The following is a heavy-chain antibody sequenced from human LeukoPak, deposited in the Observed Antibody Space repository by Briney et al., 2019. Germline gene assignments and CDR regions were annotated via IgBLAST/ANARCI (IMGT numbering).Heavy chain of an antibody. D-gene: IGHD3-16*01. CDR1: GYSFADSW. Sequence: GESLKISCKGSGYSFADSWVAWVRQMPGKGLEWMAIIYPGDSDTRYSPSFEGQVTISADKSISTAYLQWSSPKASDTAMYYCARRYDYVWGSYLFDPWGQGTLVTVSS. J-gene: IGHJ5*02. V-gene: IGHV5-51*01. CDR2: IYPGDSDT. CDR3: ARRYDYVWGSYLFDP.